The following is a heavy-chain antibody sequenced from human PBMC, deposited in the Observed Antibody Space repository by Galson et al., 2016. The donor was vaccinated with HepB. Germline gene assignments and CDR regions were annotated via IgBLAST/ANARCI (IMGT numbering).Heavy chain of an antibody. V-gene: IGHV3-13*01. CDR1: GFTFSTYD. CDR3: ARGDYGGRFDC. Sequence: SLRLSCAASGFTFSTYDMHWVRQVTGKGLEWVSTIGIAGDTYYPGSVKGRFTISRENAKNSLYLQMKRLRVDDTAVYYCARGDYGGRFDCWGQGTLVTVSS. D-gene: IGHD4-23*01. J-gene: IGHJ4*02. CDR2: IGIAGDT.